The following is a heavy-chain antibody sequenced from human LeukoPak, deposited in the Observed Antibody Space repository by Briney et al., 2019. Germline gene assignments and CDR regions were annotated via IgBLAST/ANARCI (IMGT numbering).Heavy chain of an antibody. J-gene: IGHJ4*02. CDR3: AREGYYGSGSPPSLYYDY. V-gene: IGHV3-30-3*01. D-gene: IGHD3-10*01. CDR1: GFTFRNYV. CDR2: TSSDLNVK. Sequence: GGSLRLSCAASGFTFRNYVIHWVRQAPGKGLEWVAVTSSDLNVKLYADSVKGRFTISRDNSRSTLYLQMNSLRPEDTAIYYCAREGYYGSGSPPSLYYDYWGQGTLVTVSS.